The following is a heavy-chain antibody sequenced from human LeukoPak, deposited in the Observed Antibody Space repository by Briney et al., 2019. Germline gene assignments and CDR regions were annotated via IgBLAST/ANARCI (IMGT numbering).Heavy chain of an antibody. CDR3: ARATRGAGYMPSS. J-gene: IGHJ4*02. Sequence: PSQTLSLTCTVPGGSISSGGYYWSWIRQPPGKGLEWIGYIYYSGSTNYNPSLKSRVTISVDTSKNQFSLKLSSVTAADTAVYYCARATRGAGYMPSSWGQGTLVTVSS. V-gene: IGHV4-61*08. CDR2: IYYSGST. CDR1: GGSISSGGYY. D-gene: IGHD5-24*01.